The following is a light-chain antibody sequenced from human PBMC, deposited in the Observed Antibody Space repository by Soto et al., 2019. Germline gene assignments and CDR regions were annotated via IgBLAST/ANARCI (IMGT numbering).Light chain of an antibody. Sequence: DIQMTQSPSYLSASVGDRVTIACRASQGIANYLVWYQQKPGKVPRLLIYAASTLQSGVPSRFSGRGSGTDFTLTISSLQSEDVATYYCQKYNGAQWTFGQGTKVEIK. CDR3: QKYNGAQWT. CDR2: AAS. V-gene: IGKV1-27*01. CDR1: QGIANY. J-gene: IGKJ1*01.